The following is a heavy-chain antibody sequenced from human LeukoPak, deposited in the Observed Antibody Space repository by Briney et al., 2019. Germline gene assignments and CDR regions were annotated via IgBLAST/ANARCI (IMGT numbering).Heavy chain of an antibody. Sequence: SETLSLTCTVSGGSLISYYWSWIRQPAGKGLEWIGRVYNSGSTNYNPSLKSRVTMSVDTSKNQFSLKLTSVTAADTAVYYCARVRRGIVGATFFDYWGQGTLVTVSS. CDR1: GGSLISYY. D-gene: IGHD1-26*01. CDR3: ARVRRGIVGATFFDY. J-gene: IGHJ4*02. V-gene: IGHV4-4*07. CDR2: VYNSGST.